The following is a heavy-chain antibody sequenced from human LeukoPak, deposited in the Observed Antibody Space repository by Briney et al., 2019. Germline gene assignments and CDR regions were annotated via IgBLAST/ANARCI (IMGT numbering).Heavy chain of an antibody. Sequence: SGTLSLTCTVSGGSISSGDYYWSWIRQPPGKGLEWIGYIYYSGSTYYNPSLKSRATISVDTSKNQFSLKLSSVTAADTAVYYCARTKFLEWLQFNWFDPWGQGTLVTVSS. CDR2: IYYSGST. CDR1: GGSISSGDYY. J-gene: IGHJ5*02. V-gene: IGHV4-30-4*08. CDR3: ARTKFLEWLQFNWFDP. D-gene: IGHD3-3*01.